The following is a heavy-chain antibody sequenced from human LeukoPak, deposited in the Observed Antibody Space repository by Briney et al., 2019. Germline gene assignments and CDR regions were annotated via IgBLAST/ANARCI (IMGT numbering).Heavy chain of an antibody. CDR2: ISSSSNTI. D-gene: IGHD3-10*01. J-gene: IGHJ4*02. Sequence: PGGSLRLSCAASGFTFSSYSMNWVRQAPGKGLEWVSYISSSSNTIYYADSVKGRFTISRDNSKNTLYLQMNSLRAEDTAVYYCARDATYYYGSGNDYWGQGTLVTVSS. V-gene: IGHV3-48*01. CDR3: ARDATYYYGSGNDY. CDR1: GFTFSSYS.